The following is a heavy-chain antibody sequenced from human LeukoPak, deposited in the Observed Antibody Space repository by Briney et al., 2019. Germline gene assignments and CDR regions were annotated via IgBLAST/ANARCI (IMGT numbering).Heavy chain of an antibody. CDR3: ARDVSFRYFDN. CDR1: GFTFRNYP. V-gene: IGHV3-30*04. J-gene: IGHJ4*02. CDR2: ISYDGNTK. Sequence: GGSLRLSCLGSGFTFRNYPMYWVRQAPGKGLEWMAVISYDGNTKYYADSVKGRFTLSRDNSKNTVYLQVDSLRSEDTAVYYCARDVSFRYFDNWGQGTLVTVSS.